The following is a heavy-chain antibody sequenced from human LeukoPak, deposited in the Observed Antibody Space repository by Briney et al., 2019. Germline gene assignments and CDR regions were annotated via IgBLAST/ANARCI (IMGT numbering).Heavy chain of an antibody. Sequence: GGSLRLSCAASGFTFSSYAMHWVRQAPGKGLEWVSGIADSGGSTYYAAAVKGRFTISRDNSKNTLYLQLNSLRAEDTALYYCASASPAADYWGQGTLVTVSS. CDR3: ASASPAADY. CDR2: IADSGGST. CDR1: GFTFSSYA. V-gene: IGHV3-23*01. J-gene: IGHJ4*02. D-gene: IGHD2-15*01.